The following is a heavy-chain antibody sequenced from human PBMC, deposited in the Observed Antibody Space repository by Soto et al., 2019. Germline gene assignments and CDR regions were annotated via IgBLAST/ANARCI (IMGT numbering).Heavy chain of an antibody. V-gene: IGHV3-21*01. CDR3: ARDPASGIIRAFDI. J-gene: IGHJ3*02. CDR2: ISSSSSYI. D-gene: IGHD1-20*01. Sequence: PGGSLRLSCAASGFTFSSYSMNWVRQAPGKGLEWVSSISSSSSYIYYADSVKGRFTISRDNAKNSLYLQMNSLRAEDTAVYYCARDPASGIIRAFDIWGQGTMVTVSS. CDR1: GFTFSSYS.